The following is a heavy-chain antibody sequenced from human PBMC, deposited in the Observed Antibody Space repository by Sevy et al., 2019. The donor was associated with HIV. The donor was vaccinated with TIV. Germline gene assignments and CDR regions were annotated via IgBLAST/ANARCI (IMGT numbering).Heavy chain of an antibody. Sequence: GGSLRLSCAASGFTVSSNYMSWVRQAPGKGLEWVSVIYSGGRTYYVDSVKGRFTISRDTAKNTLYLQMNSLRADDTAVYYCARDRGGWGGLYVYWGQGTLVTVSS. CDR2: IYSGGRT. CDR1: GFTVSSNY. J-gene: IGHJ4*02. D-gene: IGHD3-16*01. V-gene: IGHV3-53*01. CDR3: ARDRGGWGGLYVY.